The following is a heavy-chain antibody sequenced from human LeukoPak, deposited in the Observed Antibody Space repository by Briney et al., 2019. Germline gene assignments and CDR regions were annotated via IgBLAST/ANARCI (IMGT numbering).Heavy chain of an antibody. Sequence: GGSLRLSCAASGFTFSDYWMSWVRQAPGKGLEWVATIKQDGSEKYYVDSVKGRFTISRDNAKNSQYLQMSSLRAEDTAVYYCAKSGGCGSGYCGGDYYYYFDHWGQGTLVTVSS. D-gene: IGHD2-21*02. CDR2: IKQDGSEK. V-gene: IGHV3-7*03. CDR3: AKSGGCGSGYCGGDYYYYFDH. CDR1: GFTFSDYW. J-gene: IGHJ4*02.